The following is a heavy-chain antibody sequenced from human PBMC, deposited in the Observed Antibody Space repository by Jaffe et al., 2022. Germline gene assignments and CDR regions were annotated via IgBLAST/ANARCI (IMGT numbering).Heavy chain of an antibody. CDR1: GFTFDDYA. V-gene: IGHV3-9*01. J-gene: IGHJ4*02. CDR2: ISWNSGSI. CDR3: AKDTSSSWFTGPDY. D-gene: IGHD6-13*01. Sequence: EVQLVESGGGLVQPGRSLRLSCAASGFTFDDYAMHWVRQAPGKGLEWVSGISWNSGSIGYADSVKGRFTISRDNAKNSLYLQMNSLRAEDTALYYCAKDTSSSWFTGPDYWGQGTLVTVSS.